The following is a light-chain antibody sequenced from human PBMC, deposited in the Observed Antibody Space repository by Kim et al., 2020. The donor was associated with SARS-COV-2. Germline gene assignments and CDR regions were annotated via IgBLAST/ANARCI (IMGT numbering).Light chain of an antibody. V-gene: IGKV1-12*01. Sequence: DIQLTQSPSSVSASVGDTVTITCRASQGISSWLAWYQHKPGKASNLLIYVSSRLQSGVPSRFSGSGFGTDFTLTISSLQPEDSAIYYCQQAKDFPYTFGQGTKLEI. CDR3: QQAKDFPYT. J-gene: IGKJ2*01. CDR2: VSS. CDR1: QGISSW.